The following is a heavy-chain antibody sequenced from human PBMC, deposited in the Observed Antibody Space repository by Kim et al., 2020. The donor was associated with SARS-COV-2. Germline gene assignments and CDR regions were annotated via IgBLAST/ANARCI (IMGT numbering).Heavy chain of an antibody. V-gene: IGHV3-9*01. CDR1: GFTFDDYA. J-gene: IGHJ5*02. Sequence: GGSLRLSCAASGFTFDDYAMHWVRQAPGKGLEWVSGISWNSGSIGYADSVKGRFTISRDNAKNSLYLQMNSLRAEDTALYYCAKYGSGSYYNSRGWFAPWGEGTLVTLSS. CDR3: AKYGSGSYYNSRGWFAP. D-gene: IGHD3-10*01. CDR2: ISWNSGSI.